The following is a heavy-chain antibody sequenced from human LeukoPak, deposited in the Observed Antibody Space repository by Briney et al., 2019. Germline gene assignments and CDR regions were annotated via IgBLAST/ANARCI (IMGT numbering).Heavy chain of an antibody. CDR1: GGSISSSSYS. D-gene: IGHD1-26*01. J-gene: IGHJ4*02. CDR2: IYYSGSN. CDR3: ARQGSGRSSDY. Sequence: PSETLSLTCTVSGGSISSSSYSWGWIRPPPGKGLEWIGSIYYSGSNFYNPSLKSRVTISVDTSKNQFSLKLSSVTAADTAVYYCARQGSGRSSDYWGQGTLVTVSS. V-gene: IGHV4-39*01.